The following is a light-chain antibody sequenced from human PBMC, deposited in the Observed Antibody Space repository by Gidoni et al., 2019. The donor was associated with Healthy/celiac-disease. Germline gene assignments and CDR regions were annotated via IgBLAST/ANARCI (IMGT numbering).Light chain of an antibody. CDR1: QSISSW. Sequence: DIQMTQSPSTLSASVGDRVTITCRASQSISSWLAWYQQKPGQAPKLLIYVASSLESGVPSRFSGSGSGTEFTLTISSLQPDGFATYYCQQYNSYAWTFGQGTKVEIK. V-gene: IGKV1-5*01. J-gene: IGKJ1*01. CDR3: QQYNSYAWT. CDR2: VAS.